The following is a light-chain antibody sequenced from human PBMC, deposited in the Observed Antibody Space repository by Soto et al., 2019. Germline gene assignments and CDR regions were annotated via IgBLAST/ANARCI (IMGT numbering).Light chain of an antibody. V-gene: IGLV1-44*01. CDR1: NSNIGSNT. Sequence: QSVLTQPPSASGTPGQRVTISCSGSNSNIGSNTVNWYQQFPGTAPKLLIHNNNHRPSGVPDRFSGSKSGTSASLAISGLQSEDDADYYCAPWDDSLNGYVFGTGTKVTVL. CDR2: NNN. CDR3: APWDDSLNGYV. J-gene: IGLJ1*01.